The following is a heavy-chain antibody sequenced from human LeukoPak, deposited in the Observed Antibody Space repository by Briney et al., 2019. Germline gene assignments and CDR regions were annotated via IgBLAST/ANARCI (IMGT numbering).Heavy chain of an antibody. CDR3: ASFYGSGSYYNSRRYYMDV. Sequence: PSETLSLTCTVSGGSISSYYWSWIRQPPGKGLEWIGEINHSGSTNYNPSLKSRVTISVDTSKNQFSLKLSSVTAADTAVYYCASFYGSGSYYNSRRYYMDVWGKGTTVTISS. D-gene: IGHD3-10*01. CDR2: INHSGST. J-gene: IGHJ6*03. V-gene: IGHV4-34*01. CDR1: GGSISSYY.